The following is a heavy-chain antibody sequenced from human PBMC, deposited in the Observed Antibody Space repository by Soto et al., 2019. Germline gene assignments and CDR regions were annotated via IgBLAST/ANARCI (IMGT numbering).Heavy chain of an antibody. Sequence: ASVKLSCTACGVAFGSSTSSWLRQAPGQGLEWMGWMSPNRGITGYAQKFQGRVTMTRNTSISTAYMELSSLRSEGTAVYYCAENKGGLYGYRGQGTLVTVSS. CDR1: GVAFGSST. CDR2: MSPNRGIT. V-gene: IGHV1-8*02. D-gene: IGHD4-17*01. J-gene: IGHJ4*02. CDR3: AENKGGLYGY.